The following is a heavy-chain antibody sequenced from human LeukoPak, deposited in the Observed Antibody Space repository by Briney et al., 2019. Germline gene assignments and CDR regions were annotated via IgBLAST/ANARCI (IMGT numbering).Heavy chain of an antibody. V-gene: IGHV3-30*18. Sequence: GGSLRLSCAASGFTFSSYGMHWVRQAPGKGLEWVAVISYDGSNKYYPDSVKGRFTISRDNSKNTLYLQMNILGAEDTAVYYCAKDIYDCVWGSYRYTQLYGMDVWGQGTTVTVSS. CDR3: AKDIYDCVWGSYRYTQLYGMDV. CDR2: ISYDGSNK. J-gene: IGHJ6*02. CDR1: GFTFSSYG. D-gene: IGHD3-16*02.